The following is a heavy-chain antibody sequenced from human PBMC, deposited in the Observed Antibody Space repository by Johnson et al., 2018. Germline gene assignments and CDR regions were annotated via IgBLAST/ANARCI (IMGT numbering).Heavy chain of an antibody. Sequence: VQLVQSGGGLVQPGGSLKLSCAASGFTFSDSAMHWVRQASGKGLEWVGRVRSEAHSYATAYSASVTGRFTISRDDAKNTAYLHMNSLKTEDTAVYYCANVWIQLWSPGEAFDIWGQGTMVTVSS. D-gene: IGHD5-18*01. CDR1: GFTFSDSA. CDR3: ANVWIQLWSPGEAFDI. CDR2: VRSEAHSYAT. V-gene: IGHV3-73*01. J-gene: IGHJ3*02.